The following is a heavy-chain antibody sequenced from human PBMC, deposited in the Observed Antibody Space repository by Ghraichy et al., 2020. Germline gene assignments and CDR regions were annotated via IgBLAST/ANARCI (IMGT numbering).Heavy chain of an antibody. CDR1: GGSISSYY. CDR3: ARDEAPYYYDSSGYYNY. V-gene: IGHV4-59*01. J-gene: IGHJ4*02. CDR2: IYYSGST. D-gene: IGHD3-22*01. Sequence: SETLSLTCTVSGGSISSYYWSWIRQPPGKGLEWIGYIYYSGSTNYNPSLKSRVTISVDTSKNQFSLKLSSVTAADTAVYYCARDEAPYYYDSSGYYNYWGQGTLVTVSS.